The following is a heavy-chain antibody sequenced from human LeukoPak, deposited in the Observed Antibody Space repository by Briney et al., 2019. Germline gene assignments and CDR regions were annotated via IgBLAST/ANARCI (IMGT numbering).Heavy chain of an antibody. CDR1: GYSFTSYW. V-gene: IGHV5-10-1*01. Sequence: KCGESLKISCKGSGYSFTSYWISWVRQIPGKGLEWMGRIDPSDSYTNYSPSFQGHITISADKSISTAYLQWSSLKALDTAMYYCARHLPLYGMDVWGQGATVTVSS. J-gene: IGHJ6*02. CDR3: ARHLPLYGMDV. D-gene: IGHD3-3*02. CDR2: IDPSDSYT.